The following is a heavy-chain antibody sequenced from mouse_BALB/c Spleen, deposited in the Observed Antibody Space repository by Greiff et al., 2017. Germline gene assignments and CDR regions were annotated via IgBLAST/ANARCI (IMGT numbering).Heavy chain of an antibody. Sequence: QVQLQQPGAELVMPGASVKISCTASGYSFTDYWMHWVKQRPGQGLEWIGAIDTSDSYTSYNPKFKGKATLTVDESSSTTYKQPSSLTSKDSAVYYFARGGTFYAMDYWGQGTSVTVSS. D-gene: IGHD3-3*01. CDR2: IDTSDSYT. CDR3: ARGGTFYAMDY. CDR1: GYSFTDYW. J-gene: IGHJ4*01. V-gene: IGHV1-69*01.